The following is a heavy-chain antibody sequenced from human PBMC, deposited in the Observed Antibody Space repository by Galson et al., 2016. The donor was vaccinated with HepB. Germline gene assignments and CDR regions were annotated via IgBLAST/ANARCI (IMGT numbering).Heavy chain of an antibody. V-gene: IGHV4-59*08. D-gene: IGHD2-21*01. CDR1: NDSINDYY. Sequence: ETLSLTCTVSNDSINDYYWTWIRQTPGKTLEYIGYVTYMGTAYYNPSLKSRVTMSVDASRNQFSLRLTSMTAADTALYYCARHRLYCAGRRCYQAAYYFDRWGQGTQVTVSS. CDR3: ARHRLYCAGRRCYQAAYYFDR. CDR2: VTYMGTA. J-gene: IGHJ4*02.